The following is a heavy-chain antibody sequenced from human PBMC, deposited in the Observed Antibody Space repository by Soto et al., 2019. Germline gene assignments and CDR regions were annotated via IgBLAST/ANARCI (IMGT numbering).Heavy chain of an antibody. J-gene: IGHJ4*02. CDR2: IYYSGIT. CDR1: GGSISSYD. Sequence: PSETLSLTGTVSGGSISSYDWSWIRQPPGKGLEWIGYIYYSGITNYNPSLKSRVTISVDTYKNQFSLKLSSVTAADTAVYYCARGARKSLVHGYFGQGTLVTFSS. D-gene: IGHD6-19*01. V-gene: IGHV4-59*01. CDR3: ARGARKSLVHGY.